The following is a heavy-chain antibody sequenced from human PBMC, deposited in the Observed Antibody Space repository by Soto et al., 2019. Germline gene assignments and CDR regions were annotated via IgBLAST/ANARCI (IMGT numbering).Heavy chain of an antibody. D-gene: IGHD4-17*01. J-gene: IGHJ5*02. CDR2: ITSSSSSI. V-gene: IGHV3-21*06. Sequence: EVQLVASGGGLVKPGGSLRLSCAASGFTFSAYNMNWVRQPPGKGLEWVSSITSSSSSIYYADSLKGRFTISRDNAKNSLYLQMNSLRAEDTAVYYCASHYGDNGWFDPWGQGTLVTVSS. CDR3: ASHYGDNGWFDP. CDR1: GFTFSAYN.